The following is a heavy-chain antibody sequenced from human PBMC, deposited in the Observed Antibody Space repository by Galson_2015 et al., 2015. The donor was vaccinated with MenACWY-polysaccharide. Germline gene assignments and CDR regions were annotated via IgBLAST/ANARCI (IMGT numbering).Heavy chain of an antibody. CDR2: TTASSGNA. J-gene: IGHJ4*02. CDR1: GYTFTSRD. Sequence: ASGYTFTSRDINWVRQAAGQGLEWMGWTTASSGNAVYAQKFQDRVTLTGDTSTSTVYMELSSLRSEDTGVYYCATGAGVVGDSWGQGTLVTVSS. V-gene: IGHV1-8*01. D-gene: IGHD2-15*01. CDR3: ATGAGVVGDS.